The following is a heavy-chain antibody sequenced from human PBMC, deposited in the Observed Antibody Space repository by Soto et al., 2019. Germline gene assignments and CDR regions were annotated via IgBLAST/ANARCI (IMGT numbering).Heavy chain of an antibody. D-gene: IGHD6-6*01. CDR3: ARGLSSSATFYHYYGMDV. Sequence: SETLSLTCAVYGGSFRGYHWSWIRQPPGKGLEWIGEINHSGSTNYNPSLKSRVIISLETSKNQFSLILTSVTAADTAVYYCARGLSSSATFYHYYGMDVWGQGTTVTVSS. V-gene: IGHV4-34*01. CDR1: GGSFRGYH. CDR2: INHSGST. J-gene: IGHJ6*02.